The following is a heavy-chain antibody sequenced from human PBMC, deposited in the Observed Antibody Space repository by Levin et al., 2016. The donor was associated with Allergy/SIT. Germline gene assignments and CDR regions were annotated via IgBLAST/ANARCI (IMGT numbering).Heavy chain of an antibody. CDR2: IYTSGST. J-gene: IGHJ5*02. Sequence: SETLSLTCTVSGGSISSYYWSWIRQPAGKGLEWIGRIYTSGSTNYNPSLKSRVTMSVNTSKNQFSLKLSSVTAADTAVYYCARDDRAHGPIASPTWFDPWGQGTLVTVSS. V-gene: IGHV4-4*07. D-gene: IGHD3-3*02. CDR3: ARDDRAHGPIASPTWFDP. CDR1: GGSISSYY.